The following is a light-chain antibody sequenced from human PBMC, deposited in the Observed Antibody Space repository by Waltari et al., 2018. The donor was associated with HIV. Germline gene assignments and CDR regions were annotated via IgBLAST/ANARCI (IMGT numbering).Light chain of an antibody. Sequence: DIQMTQSPSTLSASVGDRVTITCRASQIIDKWLAWYQQKPGKAPKLLIYRTSNVETGVPSRFSGSGSGTDFTLTISGLQPDDFATYYCLQYETYSRTFGQGTRVEIK. CDR3: LQYETYSRT. J-gene: IGKJ1*01. CDR1: QIIDKW. V-gene: IGKV1-5*03. CDR2: RTS.